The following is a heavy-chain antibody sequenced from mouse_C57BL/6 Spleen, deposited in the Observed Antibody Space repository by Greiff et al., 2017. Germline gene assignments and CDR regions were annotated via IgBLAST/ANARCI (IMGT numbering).Heavy chain of an antibody. Sequence: VQLQQSGAELVRPGASVTLSCKASGYTFTDYEMHWVKQTPVHGLEWIGSIDPETGGTAYNQKFKGKAILTADKSSSTAYMVLRSLTSEDSAVYYCAKWDYYGSLDYWGQGTTLTVSS. J-gene: IGHJ2*01. CDR1: GYTFTDYE. CDR3: AKWDYYGSLDY. V-gene: IGHV1-15*01. CDR2: IDPETGGT. D-gene: IGHD1-1*01.